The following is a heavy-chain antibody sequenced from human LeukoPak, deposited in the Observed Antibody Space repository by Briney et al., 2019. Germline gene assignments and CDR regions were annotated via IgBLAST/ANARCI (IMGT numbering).Heavy chain of an antibody. D-gene: IGHD4-17*01. Sequence: RREESLKISCKGSGYSFTSYWIGWVRQMPGKGLEWMGIIYPGDSDTRYSPSFQGQVTISADKSISTAYLQWSSLKASDTAMFYCARLLDCGDSGRFDYWGRGTLVTVSS. V-gene: IGHV5-51*01. CDR1: GYSFTSYW. CDR3: ARLLDCGDSGRFDY. CDR2: IYPGDSDT. J-gene: IGHJ4*02.